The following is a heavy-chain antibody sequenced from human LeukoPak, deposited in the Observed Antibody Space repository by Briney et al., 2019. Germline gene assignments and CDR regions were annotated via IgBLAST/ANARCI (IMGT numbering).Heavy chain of an antibody. CDR1: GASISTRDHY. CDR2: VYFSGST. Sequence: SETLSLTCSVSGASISTRDHYWAWIRQPPGKGLEWIGSVYFSGSTYYKASLKSRLTISVDTSKNQFSLTLKSVTAADTSVYYCARRVEMWSYFDSWGQG. CDR3: ARRVEMWSYFDS. V-gene: IGHV4-39*01. J-gene: IGHJ4*01. D-gene: IGHD2-21*01.